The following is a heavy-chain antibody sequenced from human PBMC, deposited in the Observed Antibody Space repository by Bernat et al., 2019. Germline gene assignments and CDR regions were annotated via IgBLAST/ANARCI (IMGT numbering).Heavy chain of an antibody. CDR2: INHSGST. V-gene: IGHV4-34*01. J-gene: IGHJ5*02. D-gene: IGHD3-3*01. Sequence: QVQLQQWGAGLLKPSETLSLTCAVYGGSFSGYYWSWIRQPPGKGLEWIGEINHSGSTNYNPSLKSRVTISVDTSKNQFSLKLSSVTAADTAVYYCARVRSFVWFDPWGQGTLVTVSS. CDR1: GGSFSGYY. CDR3: ARVRSFVWFDP.